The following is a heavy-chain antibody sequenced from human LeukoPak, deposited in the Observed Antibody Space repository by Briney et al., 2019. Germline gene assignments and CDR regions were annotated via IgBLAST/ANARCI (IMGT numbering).Heavy chain of an antibody. Sequence: SETLSLTCTVSGGSIRSYYWSCIRQPPGKGLEWIGYIYYSGSTNYNPSLTSRVTISVDTSKNQFSLKLSSVTAADMAVYYCARGYIYDPYYYFYMDVWGKGTTVTVSS. J-gene: IGHJ6*03. CDR2: IYYSGST. CDR1: GGSIRSYY. CDR3: ARGYIYDPYYYFYMDV. D-gene: IGHD5-18*01. V-gene: IGHV4-59*01.